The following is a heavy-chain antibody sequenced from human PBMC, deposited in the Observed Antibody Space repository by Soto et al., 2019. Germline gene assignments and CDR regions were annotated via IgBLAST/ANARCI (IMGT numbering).Heavy chain of an antibody. Sequence: EVKLVESGGGLVQPGGSLRISCAASGFTFRSYEMNWVRQAPGKGLEWVSYISSRATGIFYADSVKGRFTISRDDANNSLYLQMNSLRGEDTAIYYCARPREFDGYEGGYFFDLWGQGTVVTVSS. CDR1: GFTFRSYE. D-gene: IGHD5-12*01. V-gene: IGHV3-48*03. CDR2: ISSRATGI. J-gene: IGHJ4*02. CDR3: ARPREFDGYEGGYFFDL.